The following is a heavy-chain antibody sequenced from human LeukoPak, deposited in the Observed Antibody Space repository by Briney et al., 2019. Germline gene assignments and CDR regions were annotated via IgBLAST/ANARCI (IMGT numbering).Heavy chain of an antibody. Sequence: SETLSLTGTVSGGSLSSSSYYWGWIRQPPGKGLEWIGSIYYSGSTYYNPSLMSRVTISVDTSKNQFSLNLSSLTAAYTAVYYCASVYGSGSYEFDYWGQGTLVTVSS. D-gene: IGHD3-10*01. V-gene: IGHV4-39*01. CDR1: GGSLSSSSYY. CDR2: IYYSGST. CDR3: ASVYGSGSYEFDY. J-gene: IGHJ4*02.